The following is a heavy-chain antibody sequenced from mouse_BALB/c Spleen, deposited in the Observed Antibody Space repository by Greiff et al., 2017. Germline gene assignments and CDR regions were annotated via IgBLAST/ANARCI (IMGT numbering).Heavy chain of an antibody. V-gene: IGHV3-2*02. Sequence: DVQLVESGPGLVKPSQSLSLTCTVTGYSITSDYAWNWIRQFPGNKLEWMGYISYSGSTSYNPSLKSRISITRDTSKNQFFLQLNSVTTEDTATYYCARGGGTGYFDVWGAGTTVTVSS. CDR3: ARGGGTGYFDV. J-gene: IGHJ1*01. CDR2: ISYSGST. CDR1: GYSITSDYA. D-gene: IGHD3-3*01.